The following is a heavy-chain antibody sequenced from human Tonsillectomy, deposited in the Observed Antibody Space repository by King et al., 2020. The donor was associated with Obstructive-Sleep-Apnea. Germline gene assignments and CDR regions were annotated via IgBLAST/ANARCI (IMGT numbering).Heavy chain of an antibody. D-gene: IGHD3-10*01. CDR3: ARDLESGSGSYFDY. Sequence: QLQESGPGLVRPSETLSLTCTVSGGSISSYYWSWIRQPAGKGLEWIGRIYTRGGTIYNPSPKSRVTMSVDTSKNHFSLKVSSVTAAATAVYYCARDLESGSGSYFDYWGQGTLVTVSS. V-gene: IGHV4-4*07. CDR2: IYTRGGT. CDR1: GGSISSYY. J-gene: IGHJ4*02.